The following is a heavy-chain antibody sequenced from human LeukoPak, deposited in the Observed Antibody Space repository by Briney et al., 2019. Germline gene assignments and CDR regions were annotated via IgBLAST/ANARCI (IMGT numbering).Heavy chain of an antibody. CDR3: ARFTGTTGFDY. CDR2: IKQDGSDK. J-gene: IGHJ4*02. Sequence: GGSLRLSCAASGFPFSSYWMSWVPQAPGKGREGVANIKQDGSDKYYVDSVKGRFSISRDNAKNSLYLQLNSPRADDTAVYYCARFTGTTGFDYWGQGTLVTVSS. CDR1: GFPFSSYW. D-gene: IGHD1-1*01. V-gene: IGHV3-7*01.